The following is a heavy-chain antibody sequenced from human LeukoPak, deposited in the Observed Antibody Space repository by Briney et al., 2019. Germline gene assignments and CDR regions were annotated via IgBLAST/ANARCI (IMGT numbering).Heavy chain of an antibody. J-gene: IGHJ4*02. D-gene: IGHD1-14*01. CDR3: ARVKGPDRFDY. Sequence: GASVKVSCKASGYTFTSYYMHWVRQAPGQGLEWMGIINPSGGSTSYAQKFQGRVTMTRDTSTSTVYMELRSLRSDDTAVYYCARVKGPDRFDYWGQGTLVTVSS. V-gene: IGHV1-46*01. CDR1: GYTFTSYY. CDR2: INPSGGST.